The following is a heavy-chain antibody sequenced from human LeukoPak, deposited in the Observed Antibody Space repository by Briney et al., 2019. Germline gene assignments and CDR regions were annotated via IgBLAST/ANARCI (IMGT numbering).Heavy chain of an antibody. V-gene: IGHV3-7*03. CDR2: IKQDGSEK. CDR3: AKASAMIVVVSKHFDY. CDR1: GFTFSSYW. Sequence: GGSLRLSCAASGFTFSSYWMSWVRQAPGKGLEWVANIKQDGSEKYYVDSVKGRFTISRDNSKNTLYLQMNSLRAEDTAVYYCAKASAMIVVVSKHFDYWGQGTLVTVPS. D-gene: IGHD3-22*01. J-gene: IGHJ4*02.